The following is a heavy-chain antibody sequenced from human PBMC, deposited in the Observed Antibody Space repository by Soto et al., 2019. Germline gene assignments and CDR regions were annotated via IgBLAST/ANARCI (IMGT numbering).Heavy chain of an antibody. D-gene: IGHD3-3*01. J-gene: IGHJ6*03. CDR2: IYSGGST. V-gene: IGHV3-53*04. Sequence: WGSLRLSCAASGFTFCSNYMSWVRQDPGKGLEWVSVIYSGGSTYYADSVKGRFTISRHNSKNTLYLQMNSLRAEDTAVYYCARDKTPYDFWSGYYTGYYMDVWGKGTTVTVSS. CDR3: ARDKTPYDFWSGYYTGYYMDV. CDR1: GFTFCSNY.